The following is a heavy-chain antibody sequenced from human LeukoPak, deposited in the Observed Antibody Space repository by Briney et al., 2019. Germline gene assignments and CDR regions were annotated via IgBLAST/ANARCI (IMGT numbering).Heavy chain of an antibody. Sequence: GGSLRLSCAASGFTFSSYGMNWVRQAPGKGLEWVSSISSSGTYIYFADSVKGRFTISRDNAKNSLYLQMNSLRAEDTALYYCAREQSYSEEIVMVNPPFDYWGQGTLVTVSS. D-gene: IGHD2-21*01. CDR2: ISSSGTYI. CDR3: AREQSYSEEIVMVNPPFDY. CDR1: GFTFSSYG. J-gene: IGHJ4*02. V-gene: IGHV3-21*01.